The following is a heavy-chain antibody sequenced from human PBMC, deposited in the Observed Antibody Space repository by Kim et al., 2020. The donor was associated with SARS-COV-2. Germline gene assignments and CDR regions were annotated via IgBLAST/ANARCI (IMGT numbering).Heavy chain of an antibody. CDR1: GGSISSYS. D-gene: IGHD3-10*01. CDR2: MSYTGNT. Sequence: SETLSLTCTVSGGSISSYSWSLIRQPPGKGLEWIGYMSYTGNTNCDPSLKSRVTISVDTSKNQFSLKLSSVTAADTAVYYCAKHGVQSMIRGLLGAFDIWGQRTMVIVSS. J-gene: IGHJ3*02. V-gene: IGHV4-59*08. CDR3: AKHGVQSMIRGLLGAFDI.